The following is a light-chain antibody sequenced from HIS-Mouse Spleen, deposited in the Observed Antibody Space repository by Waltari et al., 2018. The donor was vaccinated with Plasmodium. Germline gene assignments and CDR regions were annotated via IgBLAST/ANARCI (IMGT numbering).Light chain of an antibody. CDR2: EVS. CDR3: SSYAGSNNLV. J-gene: IGLJ2*01. Sequence: QSALTQPPSASGSPGQSVTISCTGTSSDVGGYNYVSWYQQHPGQAPKLMLYEVSKRPAGVSDRFSGSKSGNTASLTVSGLQAEDEADYYCSSYAGSNNLVFGGGTKLTVL. CDR1: SSDVGGYNY. V-gene: IGLV2-8*01.